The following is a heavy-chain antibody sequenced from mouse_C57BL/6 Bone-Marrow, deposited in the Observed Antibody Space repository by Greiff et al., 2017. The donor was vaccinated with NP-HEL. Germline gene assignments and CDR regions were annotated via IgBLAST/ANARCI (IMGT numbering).Heavy chain of an antibody. CDR1: GYTFTSYW. D-gene: IGHD1-1*01. V-gene: IGHV1-72*01. J-gene: IGHJ4*01. CDR2: IDPNSGGT. Sequence: QVQLKESGAELVKPGASVKLSCKASGYTFTSYWMHWVKQRPGRGLEWIGRIDPNSGGTKYNEKFKSKATLTVDKPSSTAYMQLSSLTSEDSAVYYCARYYGSSYGAMDYWGQGTSVTVSS. CDR3: ARYYGSSYGAMDY.